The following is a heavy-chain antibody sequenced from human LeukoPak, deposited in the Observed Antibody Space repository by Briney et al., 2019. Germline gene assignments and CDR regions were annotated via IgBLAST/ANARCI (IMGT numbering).Heavy chain of an antibody. CDR1: GYTFTGYF. D-gene: IGHD5-24*01. J-gene: IGHJ3*02. V-gene: IGHV1-2*06. CDR2: INTDNGGT. CDR3: ARVGDGLNDAFDI. Sequence: WASVRVSCKASGYTFTGYFMNWVGQAPGQGVEWMGRINTDNGGTNYAHKFPVTVTMTRDTSISTAYMVLSSLRAEDTAVYYCARVGDGLNDAFDIWGQGTMVTVSS.